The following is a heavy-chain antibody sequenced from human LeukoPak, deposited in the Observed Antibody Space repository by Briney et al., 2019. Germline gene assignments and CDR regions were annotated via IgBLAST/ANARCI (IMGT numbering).Heavy chain of an antibody. V-gene: IGHV3-21*01. J-gene: IGHJ3*02. D-gene: IGHD6-13*01. CDR1: GFTFSSYS. Sequence: GGSLRLSCAASGFTFSSYSMNWVRQAPGKGLEWVSSISSSSSYIYYADSVEGRFTISRDNAKNSLYLQMNSLRAEDTAVYYCASQRIAAAGSRAFDIWGQGTMVTVSS. CDR3: ASQRIAAAGSRAFDI. CDR2: ISSSSSYI.